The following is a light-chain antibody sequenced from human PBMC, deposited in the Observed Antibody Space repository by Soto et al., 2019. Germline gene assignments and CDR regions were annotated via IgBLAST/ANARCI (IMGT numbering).Light chain of an antibody. CDR3: QVWDSGSDQYV. J-gene: IGLJ1*01. CDR2: DDD. Sequence: SYELTQPPSVSVAPGQTARITCGGNNIGSKSVHWYQLKPGQAPVLVVYDDDDRPSGIPERFSGSNSGNTATLTIGRVEAGEEADYYCQVWDSGSDQYVFGTGTKVTVL. CDR1: NIGSKS. V-gene: IGLV3-21*02.